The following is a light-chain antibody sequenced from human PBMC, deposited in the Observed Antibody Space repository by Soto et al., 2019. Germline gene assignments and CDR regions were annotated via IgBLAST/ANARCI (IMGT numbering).Light chain of an antibody. Sequence: IQITQSASTLSGSVGDRVTIPCRASQAISSWLGWYQQKPGKAPKLLIYKASILESGVPSRFSGSGSGTEFTLTISSLQPDDFATYYCQQYNSYSQAFGQGTKVDI. CDR3: QQYNSYSQA. J-gene: IGKJ1*01. CDR2: KAS. CDR1: QAISSW. V-gene: IGKV1-5*03.